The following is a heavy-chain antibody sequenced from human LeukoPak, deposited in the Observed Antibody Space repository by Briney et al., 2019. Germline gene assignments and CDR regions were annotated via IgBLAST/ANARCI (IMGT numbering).Heavy chain of an antibody. CDR3: ARGPSPVAHRFDY. J-gene: IGHJ4*02. Sequence: ASVNVSCKASGYTFTSYGISWVRQAPGQGLEWMGGIIPIFGTANYAQKFQGRVTITADESTSTAYMELSSLRSEDTAVYYCARGPSPVAHRFDYWGQGTLVTVSS. CDR2: IIPIFGTA. D-gene: IGHD6-19*01. V-gene: IGHV1-69*13. CDR1: GYTFTSYG.